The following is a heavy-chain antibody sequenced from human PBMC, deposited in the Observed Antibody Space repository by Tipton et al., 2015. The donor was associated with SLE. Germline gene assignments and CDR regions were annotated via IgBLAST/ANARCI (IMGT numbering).Heavy chain of an antibody. CDR2: IYYSGST. D-gene: IGHD5-12*01. V-gene: IGHV4-30-4*01. CDR1: GGSISSGDYY. J-gene: IGHJ4*02. Sequence: LRLSCTVSGGSISSGDYYWSWIRQPPGKGLEWIGYIYYSGSTYYNPSLKSRVTISVDTSKNQFSLKLSSVTAADTAVYYCARGGYSGYEYFDYWGQGTLVTVSS. CDR3: ARGGYSGYEYFDY.